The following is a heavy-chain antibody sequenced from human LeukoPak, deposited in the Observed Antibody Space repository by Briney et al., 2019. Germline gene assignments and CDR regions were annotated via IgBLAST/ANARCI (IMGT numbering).Heavy chain of an antibody. D-gene: IGHD1-26*01. CDR2: IWYDGSNK. CDR3: AKGQVLGATIDY. V-gene: IGHV3-33*06. J-gene: IGHJ4*02. Sequence: GGSLRLSCAASGFTSSSYGMHWVRQAPGKGLEWVAVIWYDGSNKYYADSVKGRFTISRDNSKNTLYLQMNSLRAEDTAVYYCAKGQVLGATIDYWGQGTLVTVSS. CDR1: GFTSSSYG.